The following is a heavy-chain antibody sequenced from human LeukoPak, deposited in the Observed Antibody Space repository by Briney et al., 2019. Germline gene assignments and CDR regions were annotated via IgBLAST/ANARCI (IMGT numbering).Heavy chain of an antibody. CDR3: ARDTKRSRARWENLGFDP. CDR2: INPSGGST. Sequence: EASVKVSCKASGYTFTSYYMHWVRQAPGQGLEWMGIINPSGGSTSYAQKLQGRVTMTTDTSTSTAYMELRSLRSDDTAVYYCARDTKRSRARWENLGFDPWGQGTLVTVSS. D-gene: IGHD1-26*01. J-gene: IGHJ5*02. V-gene: IGHV1-46*01. CDR1: GYTFTSYY.